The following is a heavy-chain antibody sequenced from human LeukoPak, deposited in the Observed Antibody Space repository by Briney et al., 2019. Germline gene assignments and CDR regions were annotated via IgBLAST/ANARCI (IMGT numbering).Heavy chain of an antibody. J-gene: IGHJ4*02. CDR3: ARAPIVVVPAAIAY. CDR2: ISAYNGDT. Sequence: ASVKLSCTASGYTFTSYGISWVRQAPGQGLEWMGWISAYNGDTNYAQKLQGRVTMTSDPSTSTAYMELRSLRSDDTAVYYCARAPIVVVPAAIAYWGQGTLVTVS. V-gene: IGHV1-18*01. D-gene: IGHD2-2*01. CDR1: GYTFTSYG.